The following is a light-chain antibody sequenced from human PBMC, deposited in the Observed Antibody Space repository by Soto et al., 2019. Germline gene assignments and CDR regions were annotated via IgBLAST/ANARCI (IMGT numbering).Light chain of an antibody. J-gene: IGLJ3*02. V-gene: IGLV6-57*01. Sequence: NFMLTQPHSVSESPGKTVIISCTRSSGSIASNYVQWYQQRPGSSPTTVIYEDNQRPSGVPDRFSGSIDSSSNSASLTISGLETEDEADYYCQFFYATNSVFRGGTKLTVL. CDR1: SGSIASNY. CDR3: QFFYATNSV. CDR2: EDN.